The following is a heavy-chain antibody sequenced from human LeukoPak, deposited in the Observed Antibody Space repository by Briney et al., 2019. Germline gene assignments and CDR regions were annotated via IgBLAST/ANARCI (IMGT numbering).Heavy chain of an antibody. Sequence: GGSLRLSCAASGFSFSIYSLTWVRQAPGKGLEWIAYINEGSSVIYYAVSVEGRFTVSRDNAKNSLYLQMNSLRGDDTAVYYCARGFGTSWFYSWGQGTPVTVSS. V-gene: IGHV3-48*04. CDR3: ARGFGTSWFYS. D-gene: IGHD2-2*01. CDR2: INEGSSVI. CDR1: GFSFSIYS. J-gene: IGHJ5*01.